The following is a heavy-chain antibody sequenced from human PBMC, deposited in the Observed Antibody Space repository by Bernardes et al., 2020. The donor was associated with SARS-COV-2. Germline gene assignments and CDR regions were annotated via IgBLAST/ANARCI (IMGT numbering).Heavy chain of an antibody. CDR1: GFTFSSYG. J-gene: IGHJ4*02. CDR2: IWYDGSNK. CDR3: AREGGVGATTGLDY. D-gene: IGHD1-26*01. Sequence: GGSLRLSCAASGFTFSSYGMHWVRQAPGKGLEWVAVIWYDGSNKYYADSVKGRFTISRDNSKNTLYLQMNSLRAEDTAVYYCAREGGVGATTGLDYWGQGTLVTVSS. V-gene: IGHV3-33*08.